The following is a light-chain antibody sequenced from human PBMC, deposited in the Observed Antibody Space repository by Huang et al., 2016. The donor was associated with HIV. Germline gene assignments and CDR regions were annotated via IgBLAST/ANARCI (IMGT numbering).Light chain of an antibody. Sequence: EIVLTQSPGTLSLSPGERATLSCRASQSVSSSYLAWYQQKPGQAPRLLIYGASSRATGIPDRFSGSGSGTDFNLTISRLEPEDFAVYYCQQYGGSPYTFGQGTKLEIK. CDR3: QQYGGSPYT. CDR2: GAS. V-gene: IGKV3-20*01. J-gene: IGKJ2*01. CDR1: QSVSSSY.